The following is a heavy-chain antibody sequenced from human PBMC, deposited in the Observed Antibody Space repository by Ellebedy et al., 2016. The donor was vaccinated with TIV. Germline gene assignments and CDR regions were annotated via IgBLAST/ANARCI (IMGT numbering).Heavy chain of an antibody. J-gene: IGHJ4*02. CDR1: GFTFSSYA. CDR3: ASIRFDY. CDR2: FSGSGGST. Sequence: GESLKISCAASGFTFSSYAMSWVRQAPGKGLEWVSAFSGSGGSTYYADSVKGRFTISRDNSKNTLYLQMNSLRGEDTAVYYCASIRFDYWGQGTLVTVSS. V-gene: IGHV3-23*01. D-gene: IGHD4-11*01.